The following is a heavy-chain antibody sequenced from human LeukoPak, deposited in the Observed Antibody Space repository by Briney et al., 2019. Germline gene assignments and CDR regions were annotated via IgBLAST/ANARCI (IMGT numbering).Heavy chain of an antibody. CDR2: INPKRGGT. CDR1: LYTLTGYY. V-gene: IGHV1-2*02. CDR3: ASELDY. J-gene: IGHJ4*02. Sequence: ASVKVSRKPSLYTLTGYYMHWARQAPGQGLEWMGWINPKRGGTNSVQKLQGRDTMTRDTSISTAYMGLSRLISDDTAVYYCASELDYWGQGTLVTVSS.